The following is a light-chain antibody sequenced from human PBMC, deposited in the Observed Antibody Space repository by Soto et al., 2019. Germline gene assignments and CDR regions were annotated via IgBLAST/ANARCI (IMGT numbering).Light chain of an antibody. Sequence: EIVLTQSPGTLSLSPGERATLSCRASQSVSSSYLAWYQQRPGQAPRLLIYGASSRATGIPDRFSGSGSGTDFTLTISRLDPEDFAVYYCQQYGSSHPMYTFGQGTKLEIK. J-gene: IGKJ2*01. CDR2: GAS. CDR1: QSVSSSY. CDR3: QQYGSSHPMYT. V-gene: IGKV3-20*01.